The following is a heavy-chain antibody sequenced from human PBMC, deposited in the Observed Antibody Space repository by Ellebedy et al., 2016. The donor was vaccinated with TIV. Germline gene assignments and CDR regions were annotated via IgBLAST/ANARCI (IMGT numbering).Heavy chain of an antibody. J-gene: IGHJ4*02. CDR2: ISSSSTYI. Sequence: GESLKISCAASGFTFSSYSMNWVRQAPGKGLEWVSSISSSSTYIYYADSVKGRFTISRDNAKNLLYLQMNRLRAEGTAVYYCARGSSSWPGGPFSFDDWGQGTLVTVSS. CDR3: ARGSSSWPGGPFSFDD. D-gene: IGHD6-13*01. V-gene: IGHV3-21*01. CDR1: GFTFSSYS.